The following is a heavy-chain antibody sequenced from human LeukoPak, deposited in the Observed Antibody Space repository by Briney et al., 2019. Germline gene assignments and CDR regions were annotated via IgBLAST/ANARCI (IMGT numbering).Heavy chain of an antibody. Sequence: GGSLRLSCAASGFTFSYYAMSWVRQAPGEGLEWVSGITGTDGSTYYADSVKGRFTISRDNSKSTLYLQMNSLRAEDTALYYCARARYSSSWLLDYWGQGTLVTVSS. CDR3: ARARYSSSWLLDY. CDR1: GFTFSYYA. CDR2: ITGTDGST. V-gene: IGHV3-23*01. D-gene: IGHD6-13*01. J-gene: IGHJ4*02.